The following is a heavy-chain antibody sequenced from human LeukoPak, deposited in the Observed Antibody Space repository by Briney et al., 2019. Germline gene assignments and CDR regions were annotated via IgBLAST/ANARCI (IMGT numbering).Heavy chain of an antibody. CDR3: GKVAGVAGTLYGAFDI. Sequence: GSLRFSCAASGFTLGDYAMYWVRHGPGKGLEWVSLISGEGTPYYADSVKGRFTISRDRSKNSLYLQMNSLRIEDTALYYCGKVAGVAGTLYGAFDIWGQGTMVTVSS. CDR1: GFTLGDYA. D-gene: IGHD6-19*01. J-gene: IGHJ3*02. CDR2: ISGEGTP. V-gene: IGHV3-43*02.